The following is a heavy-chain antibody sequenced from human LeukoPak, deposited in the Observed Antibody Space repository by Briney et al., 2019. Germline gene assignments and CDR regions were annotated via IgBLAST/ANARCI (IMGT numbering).Heavy chain of an antibody. D-gene: IGHD3-22*01. CDR3: ARGYYDSSGYLDAFDI. CDR1: GFTFSSYG. J-gene: IGHJ3*02. CDR2: ISSSGSTI. V-gene: IGHV3-48*04. Sequence: GGSLRLSCAASGFTFSSYGMHWVRQAPGKGLEWVSYISSSGSTIYYADSVKGRFTISRDNAKNSLYLQMNSLRAEDTAVYYCARGYYDSSGYLDAFDIWGQGTMVTVSS.